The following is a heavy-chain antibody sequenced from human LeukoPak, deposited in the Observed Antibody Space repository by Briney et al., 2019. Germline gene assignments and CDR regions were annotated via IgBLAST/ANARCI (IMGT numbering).Heavy chain of an antibody. V-gene: IGHV3-11*01. J-gene: IGHJ4*02. CDR3: ARDSPIAYGVPGEASSDY. CDR2: IHSRGSTT. D-gene: IGHD4-17*01. Sequence: GGSLRLSCAASGFTVTDYYMSWIRQAPGKGLEWISYIHSRGSTTYYADSVKGRFTISRDNAKNSLFLQMNSLSVEDTAVYYCARDSPIAYGVPGEASSDYWGQGTLVTVSS. CDR1: GFTVTDYY.